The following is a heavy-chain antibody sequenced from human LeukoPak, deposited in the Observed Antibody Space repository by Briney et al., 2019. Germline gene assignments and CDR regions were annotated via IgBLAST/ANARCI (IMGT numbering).Heavy chain of an antibody. CDR3: ARDFRRYSYGPIDY. Sequence: GGSLRLSCAASGFTFSSYAMSWVRQAPGKGLEWVSGISGSGDNTYYADSVKGRFTISRDNSKNTLHLQMDSLRVEDTAVYFCARDFRRYSYGPIDYWGQGTLVTVSS. D-gene: IGHD5-18*01. CDR1: GFTFSSYA. J-gene: IGHJ4*02. V-gene: IGHV3-23*01. CDR2: ISGSGDNT.